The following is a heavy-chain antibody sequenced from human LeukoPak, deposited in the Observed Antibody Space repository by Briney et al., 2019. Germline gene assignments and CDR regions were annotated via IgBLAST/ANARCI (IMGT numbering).Heavy chain of an antibody. CDR3: ARETANWAHFEY. J-gene: IGHJ4*02. V-gene: IGHV3-23*03. CDR1: KFTFRTYA. D-gene: IGHD7-27*01. Sequence: PGGYLTLSRADPKFTFRTYAMNRVRRAPGQGLVWVSVIYSAGTPSYADSVRGRFTVSSDNSKNILYLQMNSLRAEDTAVYYCARETANWAHFEYWGQGTLVTVSS. CDR2: IYSAGTP.